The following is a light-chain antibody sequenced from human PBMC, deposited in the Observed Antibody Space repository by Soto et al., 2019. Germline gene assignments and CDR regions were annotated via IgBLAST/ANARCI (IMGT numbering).Light chain of an antibody. Sequence: EIVMTQSPATLSLSQGERATLSCRASQSVNGNLAWYQQKAGEGPKLLIFSTTTRATGIPASFSGSRSGTDFTLTISSLQFEDFGVYYSQKYNNWHRRFGQGTKVDIK. CDR2: STT. V-gene: IGKV3-15*01. J-gene: IGKJ1*01. CDR1: QSVNGN. CDR3: QKYNNWHRR.